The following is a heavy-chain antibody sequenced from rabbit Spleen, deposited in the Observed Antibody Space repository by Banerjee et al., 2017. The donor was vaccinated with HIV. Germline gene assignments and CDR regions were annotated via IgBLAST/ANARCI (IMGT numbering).Heavy chain of an antibody. CDR1: GFSFSSNW. Sequence: LKESGGGLVKPGGTLTLTCTVSGFSFSSNWICWVRQAPGKGLEWIACIDTNDGDTDYANWPKGRFTISKTSSTTVTLQMTSLTAADTATYFCARDTSSSFSSYGMDLWGPGTLVTVS. J-gene: IGHJ6*01. V-gene: IGHV1S45*01. D-gene: IGHD1-1*01. CDR2: IDTNDGDT. CDR3: ARDTSSSFSSYGMDL.